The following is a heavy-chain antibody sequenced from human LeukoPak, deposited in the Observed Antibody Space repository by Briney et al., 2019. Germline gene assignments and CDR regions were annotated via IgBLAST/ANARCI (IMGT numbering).Heavy chain of an antibody. CDR3: ATQGQTFVGANPY. CDR2: INSDGSTT. D-gene: IGHD3-16*01. CDR1: GFTFSTYW. Sequence: GGSLRLSYAASGFTFSTYWMHWVRQAPGKGLVWVSRINSDGSTTSYADSVKGRFTISRDNAKNTLYLQMNSLRAEDTAVYYCATQGQTFVGANPYWGQGTLVTVSS. V-gene: IGHV3-74*01. J-gene: IGHJ4*02.